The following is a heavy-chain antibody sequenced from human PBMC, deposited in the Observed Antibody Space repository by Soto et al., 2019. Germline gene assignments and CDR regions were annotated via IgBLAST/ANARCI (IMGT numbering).Heavy chain of an antibody. D-gene: IGHD6-19*01. CDR1: GFTFSSYA. CDR2: ISYDGSNK. J-gene: IGHJ4*02. CDR3: ARDQQWLDY. Sequence: HPGGSLRLSCAASGFTFSSYAMHWVRQAPGKGLEWVAVISYDGSNKYYADSVKGRFTISRDNSKNTLYLQMNSLRAEDTAVYYCARDQQWLDYWGQGTLVTVSS. V-gene: IGHV3-30-3*01.